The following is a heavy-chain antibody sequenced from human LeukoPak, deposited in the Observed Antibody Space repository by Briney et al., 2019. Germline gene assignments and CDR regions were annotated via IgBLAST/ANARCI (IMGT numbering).Heavy chain of an antibody. CDR2: IIPISGTA. J-gene: IGHJ5*02. D-gene: IGHD3-9*01. Sequence: ASVKVSCKASGGTFSSYAISWVRQAPGQGLEWMGGIIPISGTANYAQKFQGRVTITADKSTSTAYMELSSLRSEDTAVYYCARRAGIGYYDILTGYYAWFDPWGQGTLVTVSS. CDR3: ARRAGIGYYDILTGYYAWFDP. CDR1: GGTFSSYA. V-gene: IGHV1-69*06.